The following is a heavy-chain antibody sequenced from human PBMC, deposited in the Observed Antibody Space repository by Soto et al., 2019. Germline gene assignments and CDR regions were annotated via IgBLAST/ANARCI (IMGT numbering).Heavy chain of an antibody. Sequence: QLQLQESGPGLVKPSETLSLTCTVSGGSISSSSYYWGWIRQPPGKGLEWIGSIYYSGSTYYNPSLKSRVTISVDTSKNQFSLKLSSVTAADTAVYYCARPLSRVPRGAVDYWGQGTLVTVSS. CDR1: GGSISSSSYY. CDR2: IYYSGST. J-gene: IGHJ4*02. CDR3: ARPLSRVPRGAVDY. D-gene: IGHD1-26*01. V-gene: IGHV4-39*01.